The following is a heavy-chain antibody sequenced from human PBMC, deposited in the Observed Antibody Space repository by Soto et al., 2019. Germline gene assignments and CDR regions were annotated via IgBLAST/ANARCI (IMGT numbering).Heavy chain of an antibody. CDR1: VFSISNNNW. J-gene: IGHJ6*02. D-gene: IGHD6-13*01. V-gene: IGHV4-4*02. Sequence: PSETLSLTCAVSVFSISNNNWWTCVRQPPGKGLEWVGDIYHAGITNYSPSLKSRVTISVDNSKNQFSLRLTSVTAADTAVYYCARFSSSGLYYYFGMDVWGQGTTVTVSS. CDR2: IYHAGIT. CDR3: ARFSSSGLYYYFGMDV.